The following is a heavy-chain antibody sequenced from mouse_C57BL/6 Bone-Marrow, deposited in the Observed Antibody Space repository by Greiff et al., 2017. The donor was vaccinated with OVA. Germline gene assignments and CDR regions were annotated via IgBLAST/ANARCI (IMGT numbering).Heavy chain of an antibody. D-gene: IGHD1-1*01. V-gene: IGHV1-9*01. J-gene: IGHJ4*01. CDR3: ARRFITTVVDAMDY. Sequence: VKLMESGAELMKPGASVKLSCKATGYTFTGYWIEWVKQRPGHGLEWIGEILPGSCSTNYNEKFKGKATFTADTSANTAYMQLSSLTTEDSAIYYCARRFITTVVDAMDYWGQGTSVTVSS. CDR1: GYTFTGYW. CDR2: ILPGSCST.